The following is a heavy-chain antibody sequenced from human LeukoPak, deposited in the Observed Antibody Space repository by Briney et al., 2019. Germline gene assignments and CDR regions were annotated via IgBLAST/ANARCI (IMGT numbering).Heavy chain of an antibody. J-gene: IGHJ4*02. D-gene: IGHD3-16*01. CDR3: ARHIGRGHDGGTDY. CDR1: GGSFSGYY. Sequence: SETLSHTCAVYGGSFSGYYWSWIRQPPGKGLEWIGEINHSGSTNYNPSLKSRVTISVDTSKNQFPLKLSSVTAADTAVYYCARHIGRGHDGGTDYWGQGTLVTVSS. CDR2: INHSGST. V-gene: IGHV4-34*01.